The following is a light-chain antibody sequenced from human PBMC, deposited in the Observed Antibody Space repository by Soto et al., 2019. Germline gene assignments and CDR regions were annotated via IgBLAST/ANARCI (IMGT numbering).Light chain of an antibody. Sequence: DIQMTQSPSSLSASVGDRVTITCRASQGISSFVAWYQQKPGKVPRLLISGASTLQSGVPSRFSGSGSGTDFTLTSTSLQPEDVATYYCQKYSSVITFGQGKRQEIK. CDR1: QGISSF. CDR3: QKYSSVIT. V-gene: IGKV1-27*01. J-gene: IGKJ5*01. CDR2: GAS.